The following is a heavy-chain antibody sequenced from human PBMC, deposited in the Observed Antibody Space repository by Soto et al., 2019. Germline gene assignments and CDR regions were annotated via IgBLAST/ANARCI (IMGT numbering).Heavy chain of an antibody. CDR2: ISGSGGST. Sequence: GGSLRLSCAASGFTFTTNAMSWVRQAPGKGLEWVSAISGSGGSTYYVDSVKGRFTISRDNSKNTLYLQMNSLRAEDTAVYYCARPLRGIIIDFDDWGQGTQVTLSS. CDR3: ARPLRGIIIDFDD. J-gene: IGHJ4*02. V-gene: IGHV3-23*01. CDR1: GFTFTTNA. D-gene: IGHD3-10*01.